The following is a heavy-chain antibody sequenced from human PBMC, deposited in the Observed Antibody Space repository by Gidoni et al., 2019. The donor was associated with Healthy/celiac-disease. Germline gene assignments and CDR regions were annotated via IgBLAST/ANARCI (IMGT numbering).Heavy chain of an antibody. Sequence: QGQLVEYGGGEVQPGRSLRLCCAGSGFTFSSYCMHWVSRAQGKGLELVAVISYDGSNTSYADSVKGRFTISTNNSKNTQYLQMNSLRAEDTAVYYCAKDLSIATAGTNAYWGQGTLVTVSS. CDR3: AKDLSIATAGTNAY. CDR2: ISYDGSNT. CDR1: GFTFSSYC. D-gene: IGHD6-13*01. V-gene: IGHV3-30*18. J-gene: IGHJ4*02.